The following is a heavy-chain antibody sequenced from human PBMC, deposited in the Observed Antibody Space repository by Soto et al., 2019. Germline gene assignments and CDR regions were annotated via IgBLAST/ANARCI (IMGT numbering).Heavy chain of an antibody. CDR2: IYYSGST. J-gene: IGHJ4*02. Sequence: QVQLQESGPGLVKPSETLSLTCSVSGGSIGSYYWSWIRQPPGKGLEWIGYIYYSGSTNYNPSLKSRVTISVEPSKNQFSLKPSSVTAADTAVYYCARGGWRQIDYWGQGTLVTVSS. CDR3: ARGGWRQIDY. CDR1: GGSIGSYY. D-gene: IGHD3-3*01. V-gene: IGHV4-59*08.